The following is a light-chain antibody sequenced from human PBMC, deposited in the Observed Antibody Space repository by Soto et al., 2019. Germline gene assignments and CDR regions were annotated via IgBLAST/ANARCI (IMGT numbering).Light chain of an antibody. J-gene: IGLJ1*01. CDR2: EVS. CDR3: CSSPGTPSV. CDR1: SSDVGSYNL. Sequence: QSALTQPASVSGSPGQSIPISCTGPSSDVGSYNLVSWYQQHPGKAPKLMIYEVSKRPSGVSNRFSGSKSGNTASLTISGLQAEDEADYSCCSSPGTPSVLGTGPKVTVL. V-gene: IGLV2-23*02.